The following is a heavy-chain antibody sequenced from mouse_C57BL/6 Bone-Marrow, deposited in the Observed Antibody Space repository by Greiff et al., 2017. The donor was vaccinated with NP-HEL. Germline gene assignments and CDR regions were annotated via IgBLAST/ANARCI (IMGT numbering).Heavy chain of an antibody. CDR1: GFTFSNYG. V-gene: IGHV5-17*01. CDR3: AIYSMDY. J-gene: IGHJ4*01. CDR2: ISSGSSTM. D-gene: IGHD2-1*01. Sequence: EVMLVESGGGLVKPGGSLKLSCAASGFTFSNYGMHWVRQAPEKGLEWVAYISSGSSTMYYADTVKGRFTISRDNAKNTLFLQMTSLRSEDTAMYYCAIYSMDYWGQGTSVTVSS.